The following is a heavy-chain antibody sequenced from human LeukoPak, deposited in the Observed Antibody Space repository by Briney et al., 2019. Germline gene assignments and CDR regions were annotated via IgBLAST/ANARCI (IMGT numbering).Heavy chain of an antibody. J-gene: IGHJ6*03. D-gene: IGHD3-10*01. CDR3: ARGRSSMVRGYYYYYMDV. CDR2: IYYSGST. CDR1: GGSISSNSYY. V-gene: IGHV4-61*01. Sequence: SETLSLTCTVSGGSISSNSYYWSWIRQPPGKGLEYLGHIYYSGSTNYNPSLKSRVTISLDTSKNQFSLKLSSVTAADTAVYYCARGRSSMVRGYYYYYMDVWGKGTTVTISS.